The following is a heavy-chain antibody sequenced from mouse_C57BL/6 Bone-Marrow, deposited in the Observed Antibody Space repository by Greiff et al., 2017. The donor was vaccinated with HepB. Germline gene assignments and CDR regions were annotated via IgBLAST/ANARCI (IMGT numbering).Heavy chain of an antibody. D-gene: IGHD1-1*01. CDR2: ISSGGSYT. Sequence: EVQVVESGGDLVKPGGSLKLSCAASGFTFSSYGMSWVRQTPDKRLEWVATISSGGSYTYYPDSVKGRFTISRDNAKNTLYLQMSSLKSEDTAMYYCARHLYYYGSSSFAYWGQGTLVTVSA. J-gene: IGHJ3*01. CDR3: ARHLYYYGSSSFAY. V-gene: IGHV5-6*01. CDR1: GFTFSSYG.